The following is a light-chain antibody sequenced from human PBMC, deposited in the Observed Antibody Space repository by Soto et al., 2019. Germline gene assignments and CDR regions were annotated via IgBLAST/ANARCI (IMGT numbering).Light chain of an antibody. CDR3: QQYGSAPPYT. V-gene: IGKV3-20*01. CDR1: QSVSGNY. Sequence: EIVLTQSPGTLSLSPGERATLSCRASQSVSGNYLAWYQQKPRQSPRLLIDGSSDRATGIPDRFSGSVSATDFTRTITRVEPEDFPVYYCQQYGSAPPYTFGQGTKREIK. CDR2: GSS. J-gene: IGKJ2*01.